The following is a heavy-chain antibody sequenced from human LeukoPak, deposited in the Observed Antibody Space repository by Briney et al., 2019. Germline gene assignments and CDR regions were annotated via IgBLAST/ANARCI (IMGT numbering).Heavy chain of an antibody. V-gene: IGHV1-18*01. D-gene: IGHD3-9*01. CDR1: GYTFTSYG. J-gene: IGHJ4*02. CDR3: ARGGVTYYDILTGYYGVDY. Sequence: ASVKVSCKASGYTFTSYGISWVRQAPGQGLEWMGWISAYNGNTNYAQKLQGRVTMTTDTSTSTAYMELRSLRSGDTAVYYCARGGVTYYDILTGYYGVDYWGQGTLVTVSS. CDR2: ISAYNGNT.